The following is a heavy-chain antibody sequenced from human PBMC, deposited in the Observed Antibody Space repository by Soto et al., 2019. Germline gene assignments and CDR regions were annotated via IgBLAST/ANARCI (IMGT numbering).Heavy chain of an antibody. Sequence: QVQLVNLGLEGKNLGPQGKAPAKASGYTLTSYGITWVRQAPGQGLEWMGWISANNGNTNYAQKLQGRVTMTTDTSTSTAYMELRSLRSDDTAVYYCARDRGSYALDYWGQGTLVTVSS. CDR2: ISANNGNT. D-gene: IGHD1-26*01. J-gene: IGHJ4*02. CDR3: ARDRGSYALDY. V-gene: IGHV1-18*01. CDR1: GYTLTSYG.